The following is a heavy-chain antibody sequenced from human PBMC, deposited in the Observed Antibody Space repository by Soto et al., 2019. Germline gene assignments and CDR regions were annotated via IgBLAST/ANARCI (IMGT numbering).Heavy chain of an antibody. J-gene: IGHJ5*02. CDR2: IYPGDSDT. Sequence: GESLKISCKGSGYSFTSYWIGWVRQMPGKGLEWMGIIYPGDSDTRYSPSFQGQVTISADKSISTAYLQWSSLKASDTAMYYCARLSGDIVVVVAATFNWFDPWGQGXLVTVSS. CDR1: GYSFTSYW. D-gene: IGHD2-15*01. CDR3: ARLSGDIVVVVAATFNWFDP. V-gene: IGHV5-51*01.